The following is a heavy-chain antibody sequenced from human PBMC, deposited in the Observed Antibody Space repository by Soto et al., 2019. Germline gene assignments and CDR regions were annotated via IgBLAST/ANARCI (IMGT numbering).Heavy chain of an antibody. Sequence: SETLSLTCTVSGGSISSYYWSWIRQPPGKGLEWIGYIYYSGSTNYNPSLKSRVTISVDTSKNQFSRKLSSVTAADTAVYYCARHATYGDARFDPWGQGTLVTVSS. CDR3: ARHATYGDARFDP. D-gene: IGHD4-17*01. CDR2: IYYSGST. V-gene: IGHV4-59*08. J-gene: IGHJ5*02. CDR1: GGSISSYY.